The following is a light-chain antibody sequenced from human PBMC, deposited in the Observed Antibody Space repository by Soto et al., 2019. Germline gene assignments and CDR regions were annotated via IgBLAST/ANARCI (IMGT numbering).Light chain of an antibody. Sequence: EVVLTQSPGTLSLSPGQRATLSCRASQTVSNNYLAWYQQKPGQAPRLLIYGASSGATGIPDRFIGSGSGTDFILTISSLEPEDFAVYYCQRYGPSTTFGQGTTVEIK. CDR1: QTVSNNY. V-gene: IGKV3-20*01. J-gene: IGKJ1*01. CDR2: GAS. CDR3: QRYGPSTT.